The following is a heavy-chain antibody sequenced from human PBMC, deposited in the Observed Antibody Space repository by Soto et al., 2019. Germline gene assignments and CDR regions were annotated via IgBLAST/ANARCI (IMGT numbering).Heavy chain of an antibody. CDR2: FSSSGSTI. Sequence: QVQLVESGGGLVQPGGSLRLSCAASGFTFSDDSMSWIRQAPGKGLEWVSYFSSSGSTIYYADSVKGRFTISRDNAKNSLYLQMNSLRAEDTAVYYCARVVSGGSCVDYWGQGTLVTVSS. V-gene: IGHV3-11*01. D-gene: IGHD2-15*01. CDR3: ARVVSGGSCVDY. CDR1: GFTFSDDS. J-gene: IGHJ4*02.